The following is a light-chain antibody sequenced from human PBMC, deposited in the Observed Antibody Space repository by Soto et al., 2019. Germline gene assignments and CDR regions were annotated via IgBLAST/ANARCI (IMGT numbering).Light chain of an antibody. Sequence: QSALTQPPSASGTPGQRVTISCSGSSSNIGSNTVNWYQHLPGSAPKLLIYSSNQRPSGVPDRYSGSKSGTSAALAISGLQSEDEADYYGAAWDGSLDVVLFGGGTKLTVL. CDR3: AAWDGSLDVVL. V-gene: IGLV1-44*01. J-gene: IGLJ3*02. CDR2: SSN. CDR1: SSNIGSNT.